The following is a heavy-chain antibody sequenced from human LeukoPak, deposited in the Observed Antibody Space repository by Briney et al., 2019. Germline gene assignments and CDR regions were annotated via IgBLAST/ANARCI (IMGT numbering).Heavy chain of an antibody. CDR3: AVRGGSTSVYYFDY. CDR1: GSSFTSYW. J-gene: IGHJ4*02. V-gene: IGHV5-51*01. Sequence: GASLQISCQGSGSSFTSYWIGWVRQLPGKGLEWMGIIYPGDSDTRYSPSFQGQVTISADKSISTAYLQWSSLKASDTAMYYCAVRGGSTSVYYFDYWGQGTLVTVSS. D-gene: IGHD2-15*01. CDR2: IYPGDSDT.